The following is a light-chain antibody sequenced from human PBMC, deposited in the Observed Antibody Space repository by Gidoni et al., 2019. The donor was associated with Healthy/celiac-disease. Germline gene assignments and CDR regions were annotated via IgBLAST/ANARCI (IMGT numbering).Light chain of an antibody. CDR1: SSNIGAGYD. J-gene: IGLJ2*01. Sequence: QSVPNQPPPVPRAPGQRVTISCTGSSSNIGAGYDVHWYQQLPGTAPKLLISGNSHRPSGVPDRFSGSKSGTSASLAITGLQAEDEADYYCQSYDSSLSGSVFGGGTKLTVL. CDR2: GNS. CDR3: QSYDSSLSGSV. V-gene: IGLV1-40*01.